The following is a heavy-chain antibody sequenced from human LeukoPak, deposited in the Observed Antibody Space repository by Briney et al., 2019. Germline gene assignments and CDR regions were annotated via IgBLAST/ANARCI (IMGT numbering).Heavy chain of an antibody. D-gene: IGHD4-17*01. J-gene: IGHJ4*01. CDR1: GGSISSYY. CDR2: IFSSGST. V-gene: IGHV4-4*08. Sequence: PSETLSLTCTVSGGSISSYYWNWIRQPPGKGLEWIGYIFSSGSTNYSPSLKSRVAISVDTSKNQFSLKLSSVTAADTAVYYCASPPLDYGDYSIDYWGHGTLVTVSS. CDR3: ASPPLDYGDYSIDY.